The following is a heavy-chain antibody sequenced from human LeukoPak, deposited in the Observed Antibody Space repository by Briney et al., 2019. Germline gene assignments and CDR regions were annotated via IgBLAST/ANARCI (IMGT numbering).Heavy chain of an antibody. CDR3: ARVQRFGELLFDP. Sequence: GGSLRLSCAASGFTFSSYWMSWVRQAPGKGLEWVANIKQDGSEKYYMDSVKGRFTISRDNAKNSLYLQMNSLRAKDTAVYYCARVQRFGELLFDPWGQGTLVTVSS. CDR2: IKQDGSEK. D-gene: IGHD3-10*01. V-gene: IGHV3-7*01. J-gene: IGHJ5*02. CDR1: GFTFSSYW.